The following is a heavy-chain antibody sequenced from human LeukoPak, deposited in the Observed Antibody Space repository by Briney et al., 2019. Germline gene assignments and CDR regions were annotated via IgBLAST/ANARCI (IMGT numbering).Heavy chain of an antibody. Sequence: SETLSLTCTVSGRSISGYYWGWIRQPPGKGLEWIGSIYSSGSTYYNASLQSRVTISIETSKNKISLRLNSVTAADTAMYYCAKSGGYGLIDYWGQGTLVTVSS. D-gene: IGHD1-26*01. CDR2: IYSSGST. CDR1: GRSISGYY. V-gene: IGHV4-39*01. J-gene: IGHJ4*02. CDR3: AKSGGYGLIDY.